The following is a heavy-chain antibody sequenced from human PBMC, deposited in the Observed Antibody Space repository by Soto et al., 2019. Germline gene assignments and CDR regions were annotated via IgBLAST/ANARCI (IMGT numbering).Heavy chain of an antibody. J-gene: IGHJ4*02. V-gene: IGHV3-7*01. CDR2: IKGDGSQT. CDR3: ARDNPGTYFDL. Sequence: EVHLVESGGGLVQPGGSLRLSCDASGFIFNDFWMTWVRQAPGKGLEWVANIKGDGSQTSYVDSVKGRFTTARDNTKNSVYLQMSSLRAEDTALYYCARDNPGTYFDLWGRGTLVTVSS. CDR1: GFIFNDFW. D-gene: IGHD1-7*01.